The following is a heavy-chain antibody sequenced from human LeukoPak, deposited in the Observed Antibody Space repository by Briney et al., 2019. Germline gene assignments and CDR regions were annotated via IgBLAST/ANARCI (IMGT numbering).Heavy chain of an antibody. CDR2: INPNSGGT. J-gene: IGHJ4*02. D-gene: IGHD6-19*01. CDR1: GYTFTGYY. V-gene: IGHV1-2*06. CDR3: ARGSSYSSGWIDY. Sequence: ASVKVSCKASGYTFTGYYMHWVRQAPGQGLEWMGRINPNSGGTIYAQKFQGRVTMTRDTSISTAYMELSRLRSDDTAVYYCARGSSYSSGWIDYWGQGTLVTVSS.